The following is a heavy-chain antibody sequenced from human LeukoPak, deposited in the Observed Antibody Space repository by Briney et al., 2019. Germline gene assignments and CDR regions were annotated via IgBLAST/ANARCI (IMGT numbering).Heavy chain of an antibody. J-gene: IGHJ6*02. Sequence: SETLSLTCTVSGGSISSGSYYWSWIRQPAGKGLEWIGRIYTSGSTNYNPSLKSRVTISVDTSKNQFSLKLSSVTAADTAVYYCARGRRSTAMALGGYYYGMDVWGQGTTVTVSS. D-gene: IGHD5-18*01. CDR3: ARGRRSTAMALGGYYYGMDV. CDR1: GGSISSGSYY. V-gene: IGHV4-61*02. CDR2: IYTSGST.